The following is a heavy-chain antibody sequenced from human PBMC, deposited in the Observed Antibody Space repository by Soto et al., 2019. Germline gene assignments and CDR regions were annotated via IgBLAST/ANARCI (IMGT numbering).Heavy chain of an antibody. CDR3: AKDPAGAMGLGPDY. Sequence: GGSLRLSCAASGFTFSSYAMSWVRQAPGKGLEWVSAISGSGGSTYYADSVKGRFTISRDNSKNTLYLQMNSLRAEDTAVYYCAKDPAGAMGLGPDYWGQGTLVTVSS. J-gene: IGHJ4*02. CDR2: ISGSGGST. CDR1: GFTFSSYA. V-gene: IGHV3-23*01. D-gene: IGHD1-26*01.